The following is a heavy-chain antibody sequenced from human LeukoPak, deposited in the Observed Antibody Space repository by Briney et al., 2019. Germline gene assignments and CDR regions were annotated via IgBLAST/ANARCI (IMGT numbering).Heavy chain of an antibody. CDR2: IRYYGTNK. CDR3: AKDRDYGDYPSAYYYYMDV. CDR1: GFTFSTYR. V-gene: IGHV3-30*02. D-gene: IGHD4-17*01. Sequence: GGSLRLSCAASGFTFSTYRIHWVRQAPGKGLEWVAFIRYYGTNKWYADSVKGRFTISRDNSKNMLYLQMNSLRAEDTAVYHCAKDRDYGDYPSAYYYYMDVWGKGTTVTVSS. J-gene: IGHJ6*03.